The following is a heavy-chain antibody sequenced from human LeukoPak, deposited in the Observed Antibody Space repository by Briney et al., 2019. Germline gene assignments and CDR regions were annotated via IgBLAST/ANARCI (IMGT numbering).Heavy chain of an antibody. CDR3: ARVLRGYGDYLNWFDP. CDR1: GGTFSSYA. D-gene: IGHD4-17*01. Sequence: SVKVPCKASGGTFSSYAISWVRQAPGQGLEWMGGIIPIFGTANYAQKFQGRVTITADESTSTAYMELSSLRSEDTAVYYCARVLRGYGDYLNWFDPWGQGTLVTVSS. CDR2: IIPIFGTA. V-gene: IGHV1-69*13. J-gene: IGHJ5*02.